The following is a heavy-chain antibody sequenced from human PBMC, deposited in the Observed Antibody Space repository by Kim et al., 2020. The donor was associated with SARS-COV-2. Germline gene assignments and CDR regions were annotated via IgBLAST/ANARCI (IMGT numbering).Heavy chain of an antibody. V-gene: IGHV1-8*01. Sequence: VSVKVSCKASGYTFTSYAINWVRQATGQGLEWMGWMNPNSGNTDYAQKFQGRVTMTTNKSISTAYMELSSLRSEDMAVYYCARGRRSKQWGWTVRFDPWG. CDR2: MNPNSGNT. D-gene: IGHD6-19*01. J-gene: IGHJ5*02. CDR1: GYTFTSYA. CDR3: ARGRRSKQWGWTVRFDP.